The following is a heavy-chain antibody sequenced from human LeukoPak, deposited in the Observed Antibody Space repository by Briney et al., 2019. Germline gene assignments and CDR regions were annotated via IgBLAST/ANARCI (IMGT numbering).Heavy chain of an antibody. CDR2: IIPIFGTA. D-gene: IGHD3-10*01. Sequence: SVKVSCKASGYTFTSYGISWVRQAPGQGLEWMGGIIPIFGTANYAQKFQGRVTITADESTSTAYMELSSLRSEDTAVYYCAKRGETDYWGQGTLVTVSS. V-gene: IGHV1-69*13. J-gene: IGHJ4*02. CDR3: AKRGETDY. CDR1: GYTFTSYG.